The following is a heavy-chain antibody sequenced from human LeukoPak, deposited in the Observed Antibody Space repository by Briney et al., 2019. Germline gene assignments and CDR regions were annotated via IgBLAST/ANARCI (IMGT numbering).Heavy chain of an antibody. CDR2: IYHSGST. V-gene: IGHV4-38-2*02. CDR1: GYSISSGYY. D-gene: IGHD6-19*01. CDR3: ARSYSSGKNWYFDL. Sequence: SETLSLTCTVSGYSISSGYYWGWIRQPPGKGLEWIGSIYHSGSTYYNPSLKSRVTISVDTSKNQFSLKLSSVTAADTAVYYCARSYSSGKNWYFDLWGRGTLVTVSS. J-gene: IGHJ2*01.